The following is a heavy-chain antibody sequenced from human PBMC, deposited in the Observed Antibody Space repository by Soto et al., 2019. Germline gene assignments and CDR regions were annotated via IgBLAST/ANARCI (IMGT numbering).Heavy chain of an antibody. Sequence: PSETLSLTCTVSGGSISSSDYYWSWIRQPPGKGLEWIGYIYYSGITYYNPSLKSRITISVDTSKNQFSLKLSSVTAADTAVYYCARAAEVNYYYYYGMDAWGQGTTVTVSS. CDR2: IYYSGIT. J-gene: IGHJ6*02. V-gene: IGHV4-30-4*01. CDR3: ARAAEVNYYYYYGMDA. D-gene: IGHD2-2*01. CDR1: GGSISSSDYY.